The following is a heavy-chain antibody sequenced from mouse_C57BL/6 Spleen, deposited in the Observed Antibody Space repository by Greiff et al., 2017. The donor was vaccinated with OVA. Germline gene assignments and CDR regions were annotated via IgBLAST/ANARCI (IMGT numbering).Heavy chain of an antibody. Sequence: EVQLVESGGGLVQPKGSLKLSCAASGFSFNTYAMNWVRQAPGKGLEWVARIRSKSNNYATYYADSVKDRFTISRDDSKSMLQLKIKNLKAEDTAMYYGVGHGAPDAMDYWGQGTSVTVSS. J-gene: IGHJ4*01. CDR1: GFSFNTYA. CDR3: VGHGAPDAMDY. CDR2: IRSKSNNYAT. V-gene: IGHV10-1*01.